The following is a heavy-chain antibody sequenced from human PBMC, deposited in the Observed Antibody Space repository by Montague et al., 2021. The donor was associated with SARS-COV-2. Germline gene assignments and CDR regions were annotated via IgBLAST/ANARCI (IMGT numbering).Heavy chain of an antibody. J-gene: IGHJ4*02. CDR2: ISCSANF. D-gene: IGHD3-16*02. Sequence: SETLSLTCTFSGDSRSTKNYYWGWIRQPPGKGLEWIGSISCSANFYSNPSLKSRVTMSVDTSRNQLSLNLSSVTVADTAVYYCARVGITLGAVIFIRYYFDFWGQGTLVTVSS. V-gene: IGHV4-39*01. CDR3: ARVGITLGAVIFIRYYFDF. CDR1: GDSRSTKNYY.